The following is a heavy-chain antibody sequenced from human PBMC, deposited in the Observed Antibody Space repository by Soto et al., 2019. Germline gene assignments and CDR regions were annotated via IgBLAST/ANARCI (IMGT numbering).Heavy chain of an antibody. V-gene: IGHV4-61*01. CDR3: ARDRSIAAADNYYYYGMDV. CDR1: GGSVSSGSYY. D-gene: IGHD6-13*01. J-gene: IGHJ6*02. CDR2: IYYSGST. Sequence: SETLSLTCTVSGGSVSSGSYYWSWIRQPPGKGLEWIGYIYYSGSTNYNPSLKSRVTISVDTSKNQFSLKLSSVTAADTAVYYCARDRSIAAADNYYYYGMDVWGQGTTVTVSS.